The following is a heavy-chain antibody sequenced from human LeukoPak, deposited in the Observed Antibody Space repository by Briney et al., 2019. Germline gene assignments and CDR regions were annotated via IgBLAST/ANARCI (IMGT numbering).Heavy chain of an antibody. D-gene: IGHD5-24*01. CDR2: IKSDGSRT. V-gene: IGHV3-74*01. Sequence: GGSLRLSCAASGFTFSSYWMHWVRQTPGKGLVYVSRIKSDGSRTKYADSVKGRFTISRDNAKNTLYLQMNGLRAEDTAVYYCARDHFGYNSLDYWGQGTLVTVSS. CDR3: ARDHFGYNSLDY. J-gene: IGHJ4*02. CDR1: GFTFSSYW.